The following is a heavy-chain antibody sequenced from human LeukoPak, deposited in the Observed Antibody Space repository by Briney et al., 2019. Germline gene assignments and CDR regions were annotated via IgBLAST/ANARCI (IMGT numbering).Heavy chain of an antibody. CDR3: ANMLSAVVGTELRN. CDR2: ISGSAGST. J-gene: IGHJ4*02. CDR1: GFTFSSYA. V-gene: IGHV3-23*01. Sequence: PGGSLRLSCAASGFTFSSYAMSWVRQAPGKGLEWVSAISGSAGSTYYADSVKGRFTNSRDNSKSTLYLQMNSLRAEDAAVCYCANMLSAVVGTELRNWGQGTLVTVSS. D-gene: IGHD6-13*01.